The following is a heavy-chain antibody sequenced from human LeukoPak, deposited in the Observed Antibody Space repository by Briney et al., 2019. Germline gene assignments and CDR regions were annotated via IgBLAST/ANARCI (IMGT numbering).Heavy chain of an antibody. D-gene: IGHD3-10*01. CDR1: GGSISSSSYY. CDR3: ARDNADYYGSGRSVNWFDP. J-gene: IGHJ5*02. Sequence: SETLSLTCTVSGGSISSSSYYWGWIRQPPGKGLEWIGRIYTSGSTNYNPSLKSRVTMSVDTSKNKFSLKLSSETAADTAVYYCARDNADYYGSGRSVNWFDPWGQGTLVTVSS. CDR2: IYTSGST. V-gene: IGHV4-39*07.